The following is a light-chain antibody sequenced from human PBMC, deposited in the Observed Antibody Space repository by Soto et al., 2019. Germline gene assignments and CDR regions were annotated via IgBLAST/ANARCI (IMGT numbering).Light chain of an antibody. J-gene: IGLJ3*02. CDR3: CSFAGSSTFWV. V-gene: IGLV2-23*02. CDR1: TSDVGGYDV. Sequence: QSVLTQPASVSGSPGQSITISCSGTTSDVGGYDVVSWYQQHPGKAPKLMIFEVNQRPSGVSDRFSGSKSGNTASLTISGLQAGDEDDYYCCSFAGSSTFWVFGGGTKVTVL. CDR2: EVN.